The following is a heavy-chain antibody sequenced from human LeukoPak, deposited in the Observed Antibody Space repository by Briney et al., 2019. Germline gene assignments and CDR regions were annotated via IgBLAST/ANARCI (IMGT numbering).Heavy chain of an antibody. CDR3: ARGDSSGYYFDY. V-gene: IGHV1-46*01. D-gene: IGHD3-22*01. CDR1: GYTFTSYF. CDR2: INPSGGST. J-gene: IGHJ4*02. Sequence: ASVKVSCKASGYTFTSYFFHWVRQAPGQGLEWMGIINPSGGSTSYAQKFQGRVTMTRDMSTSTVYMELSSLRSEDPAVYYCARGDSSGYYFDYWGQGTLVTVSS.